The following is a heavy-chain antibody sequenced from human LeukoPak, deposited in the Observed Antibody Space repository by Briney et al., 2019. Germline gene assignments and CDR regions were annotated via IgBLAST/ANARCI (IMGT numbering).Heavy chain of an antibody. CDR1: GFTFDDYA. V-gene: IGHV3-9*01. D-gene: IGHD3-22*01. CDR3: AKDLTAGGIGYRTNAFHI. CDR2: ISWNSGSI. J-gene: IGHJ3*02. Sequence: PGGSLRLSCAASGFTFDDYAMHWVRQAPGKGLEWVSSISWNSGSIGYADSVKGRFTISRDNSKNTLYLQMNSLRAEDTAVYYCAKDLTAGGIGYRTNAFHIWGQGTMVTVSS.